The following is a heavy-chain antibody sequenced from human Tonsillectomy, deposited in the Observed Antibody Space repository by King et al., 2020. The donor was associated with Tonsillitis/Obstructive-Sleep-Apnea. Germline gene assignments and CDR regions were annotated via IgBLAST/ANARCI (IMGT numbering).Heavy chain of an antibody. CDR2: ISYDGSNK. Sequence: VQLVESGGGVVQPGRSLRLSCAASGFTFRSHAIHWVRQAPGKGLEWVAVISYDGSNKYYADSVKGRFTISRDNSKNTLYLQMNSLRAEDTAVYYCAGDIAAAGTYYVMDVWGQGTTVTVSS. V-gene: IGHV3-30*04. D-gene: IGHD6-13*01. CDR3: AGDIAAAGTYYVMDV. J-gene: IGHJ6*02. CDR1: GFTFRSHA.